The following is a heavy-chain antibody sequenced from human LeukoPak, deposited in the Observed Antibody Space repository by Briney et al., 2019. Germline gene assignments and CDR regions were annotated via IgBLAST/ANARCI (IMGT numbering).Heavy chain of an antibody. J-gene: IGHJ4*02. CDR1: GYTFTGYY. CDR2: INPNSGGT. D-gene: IGHD3-9*01. CDR3: ARDDGILALYDY. Sequence: WASVKVSCKASGYTFTGYYMHWVRQAPGQGLEWMGWINPNSGGTNYAQKFQGRVTMTRDTSISTAYMELSRLRSDDTAVYYCARDDGILALYDYWGQGTLVTVSS. V-gene: IGHV1-2*02.